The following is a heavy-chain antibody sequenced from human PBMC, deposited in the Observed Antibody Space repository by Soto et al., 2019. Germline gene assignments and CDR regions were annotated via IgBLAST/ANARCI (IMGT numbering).Heavy chain of an antibody. CDR3: VRGSLGYYGP. V-gene: IGHV3-49*04. Sequence: PGGSLRLSCTTSGFPFGDYAMTWVRQAPGKGLEWVGFIRNPGYGGTAEYATSVKGRFIISIDDSMSSAYLQLNSLKVDDSAVYYCVRGSLGYYGPWGQGNMITVSS. D-gene: IGHD3-22*01. J-gene: IGHJ5*02. CDR2: IRNPGYGGTA. CDR1: GFPFGDYA.